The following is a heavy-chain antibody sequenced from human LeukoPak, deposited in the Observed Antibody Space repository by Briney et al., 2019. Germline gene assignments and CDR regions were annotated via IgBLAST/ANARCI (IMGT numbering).Heavy chain of an antibody. D-gene: IGHD1-26*01. Sequence: GGSLRLSCAASGFTFSNAWMSWVRQAPGKGLEWVSSIYNTGATHYAESVKGRFTISRDNSKNTLFLQMNSVRAEDMAVYYCARIEWERLGRAFDIWGQGTMVTVSS. V-gene: IGHV3-53*01. CDR1: GFTFSNAW. J-gene: IGHJ3*02. CDR2: IYNTGAT. CDR3: ARIEWERLGRAFDI.